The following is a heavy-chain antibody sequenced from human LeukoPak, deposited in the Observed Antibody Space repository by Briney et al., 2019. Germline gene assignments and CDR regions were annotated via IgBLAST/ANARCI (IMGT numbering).Heavy chain of an antibody. J-gene: IGHJ4*02. CDR2: ISYDGSKK. V-gene: IGHV3-30-3*01. CDR1: GFTFSSYA. Sequence: GGSLRLSCAASGFTFSSYAMHWVRQAPGKGLEWVAVISYDGSKKYYADSVKGRFTISRDNAKNSLYLQMNSLRAEDTAVYYCARRVGYSSSSAEGYFDYWGQGTLVTVAS. D-gene: IGHD6-6*01. CDR3: ARRVGYSSSSAEGYFDY.